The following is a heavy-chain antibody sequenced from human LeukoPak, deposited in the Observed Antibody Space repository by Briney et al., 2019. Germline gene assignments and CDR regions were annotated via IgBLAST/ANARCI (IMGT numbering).Heavy chain of an antibody. D-gene: IGHD5-12*01. CDR3: ARSLQPYSGYDPFDY. Sequence: PGRSLRLSCAASGFTFSSYAMHWVRQAPGKGLEWVAVISYDGSNKYYADSVKGRFTISRDNSKNTLYLQMNGLRAEDTAVYYCARSLQPYSGYDPFDYWGQGTLVTVSS. J-gene: IGHJ4*02. V-gene: IGHV3-30*04. CDR2: ISYDGSNK. CDR1: GFTFSSYA.